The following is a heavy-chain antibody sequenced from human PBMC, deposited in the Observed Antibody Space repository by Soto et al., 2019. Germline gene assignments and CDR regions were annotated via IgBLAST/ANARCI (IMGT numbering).Heavy chain of an antibody. V-gene: IGHV5-51*01. D-gene: IGHD3-10*01. J-gene: IGHJ4*02. CDR1: GYTFSTYW. CDR3: ARKFAPEFFDS. CDR2: IYPGDSDT. Sequence: VESLKISCNGSGYTFSTYWIAWVRQMPGKGLEWMGIIYPGDSDTKYSPAFQGQVTISADKSINTAYLQWTSLEASDTAMYYCARKFAPEFFDSWGQGTLVTSPQ.